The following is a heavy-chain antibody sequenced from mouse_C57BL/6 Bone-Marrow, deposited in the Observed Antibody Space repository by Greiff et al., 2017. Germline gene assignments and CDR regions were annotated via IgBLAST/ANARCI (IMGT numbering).Heavy chain of an antibody. CDR3: VRGGSWAFDY. CDR2: IRSKSNNYAT. D-gene: IGHD4-1*01. V-gene: IGHV10-1*01. Sequence: DVHLVESGGGLVQPKGSLKLSCAASGFSFNTYAMNWVRQAPGKGLEWVARIRSKSNNYATYYADSVKDRFTISRDDSESMLYLQMNNLKTEDTAMYYCVRGGSWAFDYWGQGTTLTVSS. J-gene: IGHJ2*01. CDR1: GFSFNTYA.